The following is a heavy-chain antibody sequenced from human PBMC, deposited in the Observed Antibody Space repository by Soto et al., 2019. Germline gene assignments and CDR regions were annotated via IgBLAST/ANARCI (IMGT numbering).Heavy chain of an antibody. CDR1: GYTFTGYY. Sequence: ASVNGDCKASGYTFTGYYMHWVRQAPGQGLEWMGWINPNSGGTNYAQKFQGRVTMTRDTSISTAYMELSRLRSDDTAVYYCARDFGARPDYHMDSWGQGLTGTV. D-gene: IGHD3-10*01. CDR3: ARDFGARPDYHMDS. V-gene: IGHV1-2*02. J-gene: IGHJ6*02. CDR2: INPNSGGT.